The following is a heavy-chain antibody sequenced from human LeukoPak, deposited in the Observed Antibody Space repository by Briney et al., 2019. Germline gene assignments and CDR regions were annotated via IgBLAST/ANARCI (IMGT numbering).Heavy chain of an antibody. D-gene: IGHD6-19*01. Sequence: ASVKVSCKXSGYTFTGYYMHWVRQSPGQGLEWMGWINPNSGGTNYAQKFQGRVTMTRDTSISTAYMELSRLRSDDTAVYYSARPGYSSGWYVDYWGQGTLVTVSS. V-gene: IGHV1-2*02. CDR1: GYTFTGYY. CDR3: ARPGYSSGWYVDY. CDR2: INPNSGGT. J-gene: IGHJ4*02.